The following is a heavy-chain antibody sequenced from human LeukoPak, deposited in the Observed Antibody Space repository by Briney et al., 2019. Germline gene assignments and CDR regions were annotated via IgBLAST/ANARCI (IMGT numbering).Heavy chain of an antibody. D-gene: IGHD3-10*01. Sequence: KSSETLSLTCTVSGGSISSYYWSWIRQSPGKGLECIGYIHYTGSTNYNPSLKSRVTISVETSKNQFPLKLKSVTAADTAVYYCARGGYYGSGNDFRFDPWGQGTLVTVSS. CDR2: IHYTGST. V-gene: IGHV4-59*01. CDR1: GGSISSYY. CDR3: ARGGYYGSGNDFRFDP. J-gene: IGHJ5*02.